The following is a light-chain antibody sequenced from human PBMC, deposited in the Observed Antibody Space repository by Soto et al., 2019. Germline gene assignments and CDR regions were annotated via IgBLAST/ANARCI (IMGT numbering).Light chain of an antibody. CDR1: QSVSSSY. CDR2: GAS. Sequence: EIVLTQSPGTLSLSPGERATLSCRASQSVSSSYLAWYQQKPGQAPRLLIYGASSRATGIPDRFSGSGPGTDFTLTISRLEPEDFAVYYCQQYGSSFGGGTKVEIK. CDR3: QQYGSS. J-gene: IGKJ4*01. V-gene: IGKV3-20*01.